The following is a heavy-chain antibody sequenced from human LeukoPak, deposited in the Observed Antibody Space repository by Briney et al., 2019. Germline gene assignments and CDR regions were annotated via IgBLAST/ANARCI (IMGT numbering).Heavy chain of an antibody. V-gene: IGHV3-30*04. D-gene: IGHD5-18*01. J-gene: IGHJ4*02. CDR3: ARDKSQVGYSYGRNFDY. Sequence: GGSLRLSCAASGFTFSTYDLHWVRQAPGKGLEWLAVPSYDGSDKDYADSVKGRFTISRDNSKNKLYLQMNSLRPEDTAVYYCARDKSQVGYSYGRNFDYWGQGTLVTVSS. CDR2: PSYDGSDK. CDR1: GFTFSTYD.